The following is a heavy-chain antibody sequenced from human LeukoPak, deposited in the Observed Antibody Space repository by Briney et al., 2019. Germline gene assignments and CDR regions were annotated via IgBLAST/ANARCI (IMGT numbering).Heavy chain of an antibody. CDR3: SREGGSGWAYDY. V-gene: IGHV3-49*03. D-gene: IGHD6-19*01. J-gene: IGHJ4*02. CDR1: GFTFGDYA. CDR2: IRSKVYGGTP. Sequence: GGSLRVSCTGSGFTFGDYAMSWFRQAPERGLEHIGFIRSKVYGGTPEYAASVRGRFTISRDDSKSITYLQMNSLKSEDTAVYYCSREGGSGWAYDYWGQGTVVTVSS.